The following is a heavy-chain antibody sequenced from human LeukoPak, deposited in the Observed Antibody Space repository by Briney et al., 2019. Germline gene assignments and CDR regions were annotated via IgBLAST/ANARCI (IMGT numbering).Heavy chain of an antibody. J-gene: IGHJ4*02. Sequence: HGASLQISCQGSGAIFTSHWIGWVRRLPGKPLEGMGIIFPGDSALRYSPSFQGQVTISADTSISPAYLQWSSLKASDTAMYYCARGGYSGRMSPWGQGTLVTVSS. D-gene: IGHD5-12*01. CDR3: ARGGYSGRMSP. CDR2: IFPGDSAL. V-gene: IGHV5-51*01. CDR1: GAIFTSHW.